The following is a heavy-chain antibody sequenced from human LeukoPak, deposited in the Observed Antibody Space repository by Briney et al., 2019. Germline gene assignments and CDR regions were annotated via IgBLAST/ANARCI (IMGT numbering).Heavy chain of an antibody. J-gene: IGHJ4*02. CDR2: IYSGGST. CDR1: GFTISTNY. Sequence: PGGSLRLSCAASGFTISTNYMSWVRQAPGKGLEWVSVIYSGGSTYYSDSVKGGFTISRDNSKNTLYLQMNSLRAEDTAVYYCARAPELEQDYWGQGTLVTVSS. D-gene: IGHD1/OR15-1a*01. V-gene: IGHV3-53*01. CDR3: ARAPELEQDY.